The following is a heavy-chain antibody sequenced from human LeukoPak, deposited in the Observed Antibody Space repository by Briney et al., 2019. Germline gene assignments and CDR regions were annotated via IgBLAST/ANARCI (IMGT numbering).Heavy chain of an antibody. CDR2: IYYSGST. D-gene: IGHD3-10*01. Sequence: PSETLSLTCAVSGGSISSYYWSWVRQPPGKGLEWIGYIYYSGSTNYNPALKRRVTISVDTSKNQFSLQLSSVTAADTAVYYCARDNYGSGSLLLDNWFDPWSQGTLVTVSS. CDR1: GGSISSYY. J-gene: IGHJ5*02. CDR3: ARDNYGSGSLLLDNWFDP. V-gene: IGHV4-59*01.